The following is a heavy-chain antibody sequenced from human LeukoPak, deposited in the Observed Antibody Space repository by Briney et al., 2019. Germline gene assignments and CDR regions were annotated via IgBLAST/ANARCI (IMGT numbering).Heavy chain of an antibody. CDR3: ARDSQKVTTNAVGALDI. J-gene: IGHJ3*02. CDR2: IIPIFGTA. V-gene: IGHV1-69*05. Sequence: SVKVSCKASGGTFSSYAISWVRQAPGQGLEWMGGIIPIFGTANYAQKLQGRVTITTDESTSTAYMELSSLRSEDTAVYYCARDSQKVTTNAVGALDIWGQGTMVTVSS. CDR1: GGTFSSYA. D-gene: IGHD4-17*01.